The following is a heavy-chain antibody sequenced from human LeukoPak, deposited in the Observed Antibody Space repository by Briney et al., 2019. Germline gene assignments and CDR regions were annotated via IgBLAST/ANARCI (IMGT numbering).Heavy chain of an antibody. CDR3: ARVVTPGYYYYGMDV. CDR2: ISYDGSNK. D-gene: IGHD4-23*01. J-gene: IGHJ6*02. V-gene: IGHV3-30-3*01. CDR1: GFTFSGYA. Sequence: PGGSLRLSCAASGFTFSGYAMHWVRQAPGKGLEWVAVISYDGSNKYYADSVKGRFTISRDNSKNTLYLQMNSLRAEDTAVYYCARVVTPGYYYYGMDVWGQGTTVTVSS.